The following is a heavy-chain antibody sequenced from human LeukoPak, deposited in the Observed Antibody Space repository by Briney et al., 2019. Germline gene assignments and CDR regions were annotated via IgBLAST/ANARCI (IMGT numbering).Heavy chain of an antibody. V-gene: IGHV3-33*01. Sequence: QPGRSLRLSCAASGFTFSSYGMHWVRKAPGKGLEWAAVIWYDGSNKYYADSVKGRFTISRDNSENTLYLQMNSLRAEDTAVYYCARDQSGYDFGFDYWGQGTLVTVSS. D-gene: IGHD5-12*01. CDR3: ARDQSGYDFGFDY. CDR2: IWYDGSNK. CDR1: GFTFSSYG. J-gene: IGHJ4*02.